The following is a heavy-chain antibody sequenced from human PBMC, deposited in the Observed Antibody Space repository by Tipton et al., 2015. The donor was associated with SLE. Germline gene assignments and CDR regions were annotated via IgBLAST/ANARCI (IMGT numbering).Heavy chain of an antibody. V-gene: IGHV4-59*08. CDR3: ARVGQRRFSGRDPYGTVDI. J-gene: IGHJ3*02. D-gene: IGHD3-10*01. CDR2: IYHSGTT. Sequence: TLSLTCTISYASISSYYWSWIRQPPGKGLEWLGTIYHSGTTYYNPSLKSRLTLSIDTSKNQFSLKLGSVTAADTAVYYCARVGQRRFSGRDPYGTVDIWGQGTMVTVSS. CDR1: YASISSYY.